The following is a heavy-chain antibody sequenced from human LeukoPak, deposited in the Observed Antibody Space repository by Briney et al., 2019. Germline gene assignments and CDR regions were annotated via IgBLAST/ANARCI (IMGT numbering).Heavy chain of an antibody. CDR1: GFTFSSYW. CDR3: ARDMRTVGYDFWSGSVYYYYMDV. V-gene: IGHV3-7*01. CDR2: IKQDGSEK. D-gene: IGHD3-3*01. J-gene: IGHJ6*03. Sequence: GGSLRLSCAASGFTFSSYWMSWVRQAPGKGLEWVANIKQDGSEKYYVDSVKGRLTISRDNAKNSLYLQMNSLRAEDTAVYYCARDMRTVGYDFWSGSVYYYYMDVWGKGTTVTVSS.